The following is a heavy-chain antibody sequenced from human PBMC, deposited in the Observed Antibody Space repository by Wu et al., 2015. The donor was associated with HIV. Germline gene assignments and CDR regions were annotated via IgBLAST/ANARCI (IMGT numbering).Heavy chain of an antibody. CDR1: GYNFTGYY. V-gene: IGHV1-2*02. Sequence: QVHLVQSGAGVKKPGASVTVSCKTSGYNFTGYYIHWVRQAPGHGLEWMAWINPSGGATIYAEAFEGRVTVTTDTSMKTVYMELESLTSGDTAMYFCARDATPITTEFDYWGQGTLITVSS. CDR3: ARDATPITTEFDY. CDR2: INPSGGAT. J-gene: IGHJ4*02. D-gene: IGHD4-11*01.